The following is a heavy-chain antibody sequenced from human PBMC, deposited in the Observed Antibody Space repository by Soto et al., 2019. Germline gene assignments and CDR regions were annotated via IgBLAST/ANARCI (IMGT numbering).Heavy chain of an antibody. V-gene: IGHV4-34*01. Sequence: QVQLQQWGARLWKPSETLSLTCAVYGGSLSGYSWSWIRQPPGKGLEWIAKINHRGATTYNPSLKCRVTLSVNMSKNQFSLKLSSVTAADTAVYYCARDYHDRSTYPFDSWGQGTLVTVSS. J-gene: IGHJ5*01. D-gene: IGHD3-22*01. CDR2: INHRGAT. CDR1: GGSLSGYS. CDR3: ARDYHDRSTYPFDS.